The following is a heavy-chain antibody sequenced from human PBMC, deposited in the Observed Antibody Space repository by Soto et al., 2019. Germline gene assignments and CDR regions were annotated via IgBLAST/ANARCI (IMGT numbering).Heavy chain of an antibody. D-gene: IGHD3-22*01. J-gene: IGHJ4*02. CDR1: GYSFTNFH. Sequence: QVQLSQFGAEVKKPGASVKVSCKASGYSFTNFHIHWVRQAPGQGLEWMGMIDPSGGITRDAQRLQGRITITRDASTSTVYMELRSLTSEDTAVYYCARDVIGHVNYETIGYYFDHWGQGTLVTVSS. V-gene: IGHV1-46*01. CDR2: IDPSGGIT. CDR3: ARDVIGHVNYETIGYYFDH.